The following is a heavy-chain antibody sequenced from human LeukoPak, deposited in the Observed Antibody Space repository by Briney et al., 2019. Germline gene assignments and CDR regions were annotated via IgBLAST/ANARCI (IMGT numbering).Heavy chain of an antibody. CDR3: AKDPTKMVRGVTYYFDY. Sequence: GGSLRLSCAASGFTFSSYGMHWVRQAPGKGLEWVAVISYDGSNKYYAHSVKGRFTISRDNSKNTLYLPMNSLRAEDTAVYYCAKDPTKMVRGVTYYFDYWGQGTLVTVSS. J-gene: IGHJ4*02. CDR1: GFTFSSYG. V-gene: IGHV3-30*18. D-gene: IGHD3-10*01. CDR2: ISYDGSNK.